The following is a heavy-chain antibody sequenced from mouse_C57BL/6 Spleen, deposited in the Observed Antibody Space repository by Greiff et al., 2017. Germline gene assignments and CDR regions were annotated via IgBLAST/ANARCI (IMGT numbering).Heavy chain of an antibody. J-gene: IGHJ3*01. CDR3: ARSGGWAY. D-gene: IGHD3-1*01. CDR1: GYAFSSSW. V-gene: IGHV1-82*01. CDR2: IYPGDGDT. Sequence: VQLQQSGPELVKPGASVKISCKASGYAFSSSWMNWVKQRPGKGLEWIGRIYPGDGDTNYNGKFKGKATLTADKSSSTAYMQLSSLTSEDSAVYFCARSGGWAYWGQGTLVTVSA.